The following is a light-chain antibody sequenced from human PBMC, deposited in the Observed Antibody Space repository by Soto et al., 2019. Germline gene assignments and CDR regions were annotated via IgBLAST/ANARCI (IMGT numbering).Light chain of an antibody. CDR3: QQYNSFPAT. V-gene: IGKV1-5*01. Sequence: DIQMTQSPSTLSASVGDRVTITCRASQSLENWLAWYQQKPGKAPELLIHDASSLENGVSSRFSGSGSGTEFTLTISSLQPDDFATYICQQYNSFPATFGQGTKVDIK. CDR2: DAS. CDR1: QSLENW. J-gene: IGKJ1*01.